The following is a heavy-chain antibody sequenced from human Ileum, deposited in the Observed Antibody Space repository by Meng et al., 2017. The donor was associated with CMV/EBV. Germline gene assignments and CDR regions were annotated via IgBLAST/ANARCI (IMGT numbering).Heavy chain of an antibody. D-gene: IGHD3-22*01. CDR2: IRYDGSNK. CDR1: GFTFSSYG. CDR3: AKDVGAMIVVRTYYYYYGMDV. J-gene: IGHJ6*02. V-gene: IGHV3-30*02. Sequence: GESLKISCAASGFTFSSYGMHWVRPAPGKGLEWVAFIRYDGSNKYYADSVKGRFTISRDNSKNTLYLQMNSLRAEDTAVYYCAKDVGAMIVVRTYYYYYGMDVWGQGTTVTVSS.